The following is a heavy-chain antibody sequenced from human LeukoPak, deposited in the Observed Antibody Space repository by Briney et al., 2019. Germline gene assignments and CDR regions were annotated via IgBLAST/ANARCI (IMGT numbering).Heavy chain of an antibody. CDR2: INHSGST. V-gene: IGHV4-34*01. CDR1: GGSISSYY. D-gene: IGHD3-10*01. J-gene: IGHJ5*02. CDR3: ARRPRGVIIKSWFDP. Sequence: SETLSLTCTVSGGSISSYYWSWIRQPPGKGLEWIGEINHSGSTNYNPSLKSRVTISVDTSKNQFSLKLSSVTAADTAVYYCARRPRGVIIKSWFDPWGQGTLVTVSS.